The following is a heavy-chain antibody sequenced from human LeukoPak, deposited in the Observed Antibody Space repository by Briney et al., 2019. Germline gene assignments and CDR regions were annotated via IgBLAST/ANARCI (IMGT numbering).Heavy chain of an antibody. D-gene: IGHD2-15*01. CDR3: ARPTGGSCCRLFDY. CDR1: GGSISSSSYY. Sequence: SEPLSLTCTVSGGSISSSSYYWGWIRQPPGKGLEWIGSIYYSGSTYYNPSLKSRVTISVDTSKNQFSLKLSSVTAADTAVYYCARPTGGSCCRLFDYWGQGTLVTVSS. V-gene: IGHV4-39*01. J-gene: IGHJ4*02. CDR2: IYYSGST.